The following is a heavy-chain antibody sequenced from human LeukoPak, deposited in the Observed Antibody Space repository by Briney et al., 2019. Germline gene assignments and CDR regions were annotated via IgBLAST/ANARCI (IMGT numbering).Heavy chain of an antibody. D-gene: IGHD6-6*01. CDR3: ARASSAEQLVTA. Sequence: SVKVSCKASGGTFSSYAISWVRQAPGQGLEWVGRIIPIFGIANYAQKFQGRVTITADKSTSTAYMELSSLRSEDTAVYYCARASSAEQLVTAWGQGTLVTVSS. J-gene: IGHJ5*02. CDR2: IIPIFGIA. V-gene: IGHV1-69*04. CDR1: GGTFSSYA.